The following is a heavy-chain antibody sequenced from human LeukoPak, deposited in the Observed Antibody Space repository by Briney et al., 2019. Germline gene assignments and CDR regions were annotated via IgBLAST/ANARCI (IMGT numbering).Heavy chain of an antibody. CDR1: GGSISSSSYY. J-gene: IGHJ6*02. Sequence: PSETLSLTCTVSGGSISSSSYYWGWIRQRPGMGLEWIGSIYSSGSTYYNPSLKSRVTISVDTSKNQFSLKLSSVTATDTAVYYCATQYDYYDMDVWGQGTTVTVSS. CDR3: ATQYDYYDMDV. CDR2: IYSSGST. V-gene: IGHV4-39*01.